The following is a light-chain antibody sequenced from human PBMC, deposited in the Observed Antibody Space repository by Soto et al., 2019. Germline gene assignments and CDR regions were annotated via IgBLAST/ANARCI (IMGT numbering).Light chain of an antibody. J-gene: IGLJ1*01. CDR3: GSWDSSLSAYV. CDR1: SSNIGGNS. CDR2: DDN. Sequence: VLTQPHSVSAAPGQKVTISCSGSSSNIGGNSVSWYQQLPGTAPKLLIYDDNKRPSGIPDRFSGSKSGTSATLGITGFQTGDEADYYCGSWDSSLSAYVFGTGTMVTVL. V-gene: IGLV1-51*01.